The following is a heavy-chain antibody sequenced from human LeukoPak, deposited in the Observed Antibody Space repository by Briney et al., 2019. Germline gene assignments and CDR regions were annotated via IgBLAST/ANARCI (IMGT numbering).Heavy chain of an antibody. Sequence: ASVKVSCKASGYAFTSYDINWVRQATGQGLEWMGWMNPNSGNTGYAQKFQGRVTMTRNTSISTAYMELSSLRSEDTAVYYCARAWDIVVVTSAFDIWGQGTMVTVSS. CDR3: ARAWDIVVVTSAFDI. J-gene: IGHJ3*02. D-gene: IGHD2-2*01. V-gene: IGHV1-8*01. CDR2: MNPNSGNT. CDR1: GYAFTSYD.